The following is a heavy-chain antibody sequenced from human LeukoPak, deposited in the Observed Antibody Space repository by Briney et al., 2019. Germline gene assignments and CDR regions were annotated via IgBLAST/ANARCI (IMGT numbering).Heavy chain of an antibody. Sequence: SVKVSCKASGGTFSSYAINWVRQAPGQGLEWMGGIIPIFGTANYAQKFQGRVTITTDESTSTAYMELSSLRSEDTAVYYCARDPRDGYNDLDYWGQGTLVTVSS. J-gene: IGHJ4*02. CDR2: IIPIFGTA. V-gene: IGHV1-69*05. CDR3: ARDPRDGYNDLDY. CDR1: GGTFSSYA. D-gene: IGHD5-24*01.